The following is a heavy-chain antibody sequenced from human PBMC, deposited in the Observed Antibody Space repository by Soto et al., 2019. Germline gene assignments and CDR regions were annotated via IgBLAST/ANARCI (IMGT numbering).Heavy chain of an antibody. CDR2: IYSGGDT. D-gene: IGHD1-1*01. Sequence: ELQLVASGGGLVQPGGSLRLSCAASGFTVSNNYLRWVRQAPGKGLEWVSLIYSGGDTYYADSVKGRFTISRDNSKNTLYLQMNSLRAEYTAVYYCAREGTYNWVGGQGILVTVSS. CDR1: GFTVSNNY. V-gene: IGHV3-66*01. J-gene: IGHJ4*02. CDR3: AREGTYNWV.